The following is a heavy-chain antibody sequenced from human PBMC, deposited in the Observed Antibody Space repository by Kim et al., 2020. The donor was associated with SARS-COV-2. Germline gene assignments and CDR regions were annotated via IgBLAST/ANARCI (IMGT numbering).Heavy chain of an antibody. V-gene: IGHV3-30*03. J-gene: IGHJ4*02. Sequence: GGSLRLSCAVSEFTFYDFGMHWVRQAPGKGLEWVAGISYDGREQYYADSVKGRFTISRDNSEETLYLEMASLRVDDTAMYYCARDGGYNYILHYFDYWGQGVLVSVSS. CDR2: ISYDGREQ. D-gene: IGHD5-18*01. CDR1: EFTFYDFG. CDR3: ARDGGYNYILHYFDY.